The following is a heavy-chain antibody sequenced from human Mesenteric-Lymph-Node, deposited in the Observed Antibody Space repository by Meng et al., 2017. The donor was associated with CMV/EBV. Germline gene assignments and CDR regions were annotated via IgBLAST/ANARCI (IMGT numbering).Heavy chain of an antibody. Sequence: SGDYYWSWSRQHAAKGLEWIGYIHYTGSTYYNPSLKSRVVISIDASKNQFSLKLGSVTAADTAVYYCARVHPITMVRGVIIPYFDSWGQGTLVTVSS. CDR2: IHYTGST. CDR1: SGDYY. D-gene: IGHD3-10*01. CDR3: ARVHPITMVRGVIIPYFDS. V-gene: IGHV4-31*02. J-gene: IGHJ4*02.